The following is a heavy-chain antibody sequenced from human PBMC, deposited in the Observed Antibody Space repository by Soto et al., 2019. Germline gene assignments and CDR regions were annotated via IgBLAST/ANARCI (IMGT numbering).Heavy chain of an antibody. J-gene: IGHJ6*02. Sequence: GESLKISCKGSGYSFTSYWIRWVRQMPGKGLEWMGRIDPSDSYTNYSPSFQGHVTISADKSISTAYLQWSSLKASDTAMYYCARLVVVPAATQDYYYYGMDVWGQGTTVTVSS. CDR3: ARLVVVPAATQDYYYYGMDV. D-gene: IGHD2-2*01. V-gene: IGHV5-10-1*01. CDR2: IDPSDSYT. CDR1: GYSFTSYW.